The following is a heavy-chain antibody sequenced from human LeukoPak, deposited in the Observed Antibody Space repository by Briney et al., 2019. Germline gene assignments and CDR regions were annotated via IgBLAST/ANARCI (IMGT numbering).Heavy chain of an antibody. CDR3: AKNHASGYELFDY. J-gene: IGHJ4*02. V-gene: IGHV3-30*02. CDR2: IRYDGSNK. D-gene: IGHD5-12*01. CDR1: GFTFSSYG. Sequence: GGSLRLSCAASGFTFSSYGMHWVRQAPGNGLEWVAFIRYDGSNKYYADSVKGRFTISRDNSKNTLYLQMNSLRAEDTAVYYCAKNHASGYELFDYWGQGTLVTVSS.